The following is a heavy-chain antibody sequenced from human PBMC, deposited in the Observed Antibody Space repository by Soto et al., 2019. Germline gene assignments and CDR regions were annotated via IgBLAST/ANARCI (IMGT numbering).Heavy chain of an antibody. CDR1: GGTFSSYA. D-gene: IGHD1-26*01. V-gene: IGHV1-69*01. J-gene: IGHJ4*02. CDR3: ARASSGSLYYCDY. CDR2: IIPIFGTA. Sequence: QVPLVQSGAEVKKPGSSVKVSCKASGGTFSSYAISWVRQAPGQGLEWMGGIIPIFGTANYAQKFQGRVTITADESTSTAYMDLSSLSSEDTAVYYCARASSGSLYYCDYWGQGTLVTVSS.